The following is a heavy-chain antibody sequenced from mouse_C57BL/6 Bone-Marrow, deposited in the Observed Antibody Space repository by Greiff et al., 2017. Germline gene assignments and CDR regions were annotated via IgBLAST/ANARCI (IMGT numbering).Heavy chain of an antibody. D-gene: IGHD1-1*01. CDR3: AREGYGSSPYGYFDV. Sequence: QVQLQQPGAELVMPGASVKLSCKASGYTFTSYWMHWVKQRPGQGLEWIGEIDPSDSYTNYNQKFKGKSTLTVDKSSNTAYVQVRSLTSEDSAVYYCAREGYGSSPYGYFDVWGTGTAVTVSS. J-gene: IGHJ1*03. V-gene: IGHV1-69*01. CDR2: IDPSDSYT. CDR1: GYTFTSYW.